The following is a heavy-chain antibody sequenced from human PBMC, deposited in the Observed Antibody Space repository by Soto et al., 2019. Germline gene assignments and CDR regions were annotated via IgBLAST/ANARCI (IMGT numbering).Heavy chain of an antibody. CDR2: INAGNGNT. V-gene: IGHV1-3*01. D-gene: IGHD2-15*01. Sequence: ASVKVSCKASGYTFTSYAMQWVRQAPGQRLEWMGWINAGNGNTKYSQKFQGRVTITRDTSASTAYMELSSLRSEDTAVYYCARAAFCSGGSCYHFDYWGQGTLVTVSS. CDR3: ARAAFCSGGSCYHFDY. CDR1: GYTFTSYA. J-gene: IGHJ4*02.